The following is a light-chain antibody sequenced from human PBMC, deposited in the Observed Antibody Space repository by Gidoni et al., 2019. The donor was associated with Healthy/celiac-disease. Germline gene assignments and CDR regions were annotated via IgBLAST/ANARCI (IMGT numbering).Light chain of an antibody. J-gene: IGKJ1*01. V-gene: IGKV1-39*01. Sequence: DIQMTQSPSSLSASVGDRVTITCRASQSISSYLNWYQQKPGKAPKLLIYAASSLQSGVPSRFSGSGSGTAFTLTISSLQPDAFATYYCQPSYSTPRTFGQGTKVEIK. CDR2: AAS. CDR1: QSISSY. CDR3: QPSYSTPRT.